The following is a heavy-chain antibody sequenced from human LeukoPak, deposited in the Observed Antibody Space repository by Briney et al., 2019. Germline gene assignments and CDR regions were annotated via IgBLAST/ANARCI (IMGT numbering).Heavy chain of an antibody. J-gene: IGHJ4*02. CDR2: IWYDGSNK. Sequence: PGGSLRLSCAASGFTFSSYGMHWVRQAPGKGLEWVAVIWYDGSNKYYADSVKGRFTISRDNSKNTLYLQMNSLRAEDTAVYYCARDSPFTYLDYWGQGTLVTVSS. CDR3: ARDSPFTYLDY. V-gene: IGHV3-33*08. CDR1: GFTFSSYG.